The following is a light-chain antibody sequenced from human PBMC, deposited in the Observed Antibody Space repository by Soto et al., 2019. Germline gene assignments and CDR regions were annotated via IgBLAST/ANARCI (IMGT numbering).Light chain of an antibody. CDR2: EVN. CDR1: SSDIGVYNY. Sequence: QSALTQPASVPGSPGQSITFSCTGTSSDIGVYNYVSWYQQHPGKAPKLMIYEVNNRPSGVSNRFSGSKSGNTASLTISGLQAEDEADYHCSSYTTSNTYVFGTGTKVTVL. CDR3: SSYTTSNTYV. J-gene: IGLJ1*01. V-gene: IGLV2-14*01.